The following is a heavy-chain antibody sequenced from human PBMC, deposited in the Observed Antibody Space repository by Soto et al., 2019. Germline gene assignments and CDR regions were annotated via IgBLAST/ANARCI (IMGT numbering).Heavy chain of an antibody. V-gene: IGHV4-31*03. CDR2: IYHSGSN. D-gene: IGHD2-21*01. J-gene: IGHJ5*02. CDR3: ARDGASAYGLGWFDP. Sequence: QVQLPESGPGLVKPSQTLSLTCTVSGDSISRGGYYWNWLRQPPRKGLGWIGYIYHSGSNNYNPSPQSRVTISVDTSKNQLSLEWSSVTAADTASYYCARDGASAYGLGWFDPWGQGILITVSS. CDR1: GDSISRGGYY.